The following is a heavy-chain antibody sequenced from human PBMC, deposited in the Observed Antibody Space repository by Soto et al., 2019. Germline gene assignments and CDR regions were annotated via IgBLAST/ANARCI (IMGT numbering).Heavy chain of an antibody. V-gene: IGHV1-18*01. Sequence: ASVKVSCKASGYTFPSYGISWVRQAPGQGLEWMGWISAYNGNTNYAQKLQGRVTMTTDTSTSTAYMELRSLRSDDTAVYYCARDVGSSWYNTVDYWGQGTLVTVSS. J-gene: IGHJ4*02. CDR2: ISAYNGNT. CDR1: GYTFPSYG. CDR3: ARDVGSSWYNTVDY. D-gene: IGHD6-13*01.